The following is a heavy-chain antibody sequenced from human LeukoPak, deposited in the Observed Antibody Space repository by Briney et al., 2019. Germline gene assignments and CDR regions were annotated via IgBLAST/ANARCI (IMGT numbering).Heavy chain of an antibody. CDR2: IKHDGSQK. Sequence: PGGSLRLSCAASGFTSDNYWMNWVRQAPGRGLEWVAIIKHDGSQKFYVDSVKGRFTISTDSANSSLYLLMNNLRTEDTAVYYCARASLSSLLTSDSWGQGTLVTVSS. J-gene: IGHJ4*02. CDR3: ARASLSSLLTSDS. D-gene: IGHD3-16*01. CDR1: GFTSDNYW. V-gene: IGHV3-7*01.